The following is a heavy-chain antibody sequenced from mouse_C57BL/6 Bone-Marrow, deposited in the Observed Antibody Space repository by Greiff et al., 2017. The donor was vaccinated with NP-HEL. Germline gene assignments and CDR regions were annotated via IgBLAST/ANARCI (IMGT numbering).Heavy chain of an antibody. CDR2: INPNNGGT. CDR1: GYTFTDYN. D-gene: IGHD1-1*01. CDR3: ARSDYGSNWFAY. V-gene: IGHV1-22*01. Sequence: DVKLQESGPELVKPGASVKMSCKASGYTFTDYNMHWVKQSHGKSLEWIGYINPNNGGTSYNQKFKGKATLTVNKSSSTAYMELRSLTSEDSAVYYCARSDYGSNWFAYWGQGTLVTVSA. J-gene: IGHJ3*01.